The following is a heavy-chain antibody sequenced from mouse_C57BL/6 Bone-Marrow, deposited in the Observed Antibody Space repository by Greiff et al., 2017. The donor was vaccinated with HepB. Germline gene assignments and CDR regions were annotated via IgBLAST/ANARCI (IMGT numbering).Heavy chain of an antibody. D-gene: IGHD1-1*01. V-gene: IGHV1-19*01. CDR3: ARYYYGSSLWFAY. CDR2: INPYNGGT. J-gene: IGHJ3*01. CDR1: GYTFTDYY. Sequence: EVQLQQSGPVLVKPGASVKMSCKASGYTFTDYYMNWVKQSHGKSLEWIGVINPYNGGTSYNQKFKGKATLTVDKSSSTAYLELNSLTSEDSAVYYCARYYYGSSLWFAYWGQGTLVTVSA.